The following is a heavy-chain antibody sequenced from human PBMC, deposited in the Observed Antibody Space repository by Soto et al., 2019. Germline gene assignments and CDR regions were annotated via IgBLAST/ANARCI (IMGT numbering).Heavy chain of an antibody. D-gene: IGHD3-16*01. CDR3: ARDLFEAARRGEYAFDI. CDR2: ISYDGSNK. Sequence: GGSLRLSCAASGFTFSSYAMHWVRQAPGKGLEWVAVISYDGSNKYYADSVKGRFTISRDNSKNTLYLQMNSLRAEDTAVYYCARDLFEAARRGEYAFDIWGQGTMVTVSS. V-gene: IGHV3-30-3*01. J-gene: IGHJ3*02. CDR1: GFTFSSYA.